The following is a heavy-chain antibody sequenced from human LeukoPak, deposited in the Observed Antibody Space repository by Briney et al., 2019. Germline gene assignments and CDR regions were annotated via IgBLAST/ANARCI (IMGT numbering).Heavy chain of an antibody. CDR2: TSETGGAR. Sequence: GGSLRLSCVASGFAFSTSGMSWFRQAPGRGPEWVSGTSETGGARYYADSVRGRFTISRDNAKNSLYLQMNSLRAEDTAVYYCARDFGGGYSYGYGLGYFDYWGQGTLVTVSS. V-gene: IGHV3-23*01. J-gene: IGHJ4*02. CDR3: ARDFGGGYSYGYGLGYFDY. CDR1: GFAFSTSG. D-gene: IGHD5-18*01.